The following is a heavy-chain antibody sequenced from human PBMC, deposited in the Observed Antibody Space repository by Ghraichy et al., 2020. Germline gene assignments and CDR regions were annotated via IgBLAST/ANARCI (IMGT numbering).Heavy chain of an antibody. J-gene: IGHJ4*01. Sequence: GALRLSCAASGFIFNDFFIDWVRQAPGKGLEWLGRTKSKACSYATEYAASVRGRFIISRDDSGTSVFLQMHSLKGEDTAVYYCALIRSNLGYWGQEPWSPSPQ. CDR1: GFIFNDFF. V-gene: IGHV3-72*01. CDR3: ALIRSNLGY. D-gene: IGHD3-16*01. CDR2: TKSKACSYAT.